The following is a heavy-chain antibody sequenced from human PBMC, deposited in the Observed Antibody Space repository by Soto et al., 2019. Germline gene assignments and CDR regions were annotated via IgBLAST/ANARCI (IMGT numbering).Heavy chain of an antibody. D-gene: IGHD5-12*01. V-gene: IGHV1-18*01. Sequence: GASVKVSCKASGYTFTSYGISWVRQAPGQGLEWMGWISAYNGNTNYAQKLQGRVTMTTDTSTSTAYMELRSLRSDDTAVYYCAREMDIVATYNNWFDPWGQGTLVTVSS. J-gene: IGHJ5*02. CDR2: ISAYNGNT. CDR3: AREMDIVATYNNWFDP. CDR1: GYTFTSYG.